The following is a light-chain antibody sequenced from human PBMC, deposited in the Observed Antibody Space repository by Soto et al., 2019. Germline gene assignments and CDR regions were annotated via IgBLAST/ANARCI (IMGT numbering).Light chain of an antibody. CDR1: SSNIGSNY. J-gene: IGLJ2*01. CDR2: RTS. Sequence: QSVLTQPHSASGTPGQRVTISWSGSSSNIGSNYVYWYQQLPGTVPQLLIYRTSERPSGVPDRFSGSKSGTSASLAISGLRSEDEADSYFAAWDDSLSGVVFGGGTKRTVL. CDR3: AAWDDSLSGVV. V-gene: IGLV1-47*01.